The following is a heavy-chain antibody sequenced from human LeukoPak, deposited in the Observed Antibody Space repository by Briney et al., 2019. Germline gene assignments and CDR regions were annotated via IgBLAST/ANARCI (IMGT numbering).Heavy chain of an antibody. V-gene: IGHV4-61*01. Sequence: PSETLSLTCTVSGGSVSSGSYYWSWIRQPPGKGLEWIGYIYYSGSTNYNPSLKSRVTISVDTSKNQFSLKLSSVTAADTAVYYCARGGVLRYFDWLLWEYWGQGTLVTVSS. CDR3: ARGGVLRYFDWLLWEY. CDR2: IYYSGST. D-gene: IGHD3-9*01. CDR1: GGSVSSGSYY. J-gene: IGHJ4*02.